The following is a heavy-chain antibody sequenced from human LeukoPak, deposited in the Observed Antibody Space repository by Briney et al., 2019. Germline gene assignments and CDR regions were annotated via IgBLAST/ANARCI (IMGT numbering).Heavy chain of an antibody. Sequence: GGSLRLSCAASGFTFSSYAMSWVRQAPGKGLEWVSAISGSGGSTYYADSVKGRFTISRDNSKNTLYLQMNRLRAEDTAVYYCAKITEWLGKRLLDYWGQGTLVTVSS. CDR3: AKITEWLGKRLLDY. D-gene: IGHD6-19*01. V-gene: IGHV3-23*01. CDR1: GFTFSSYA. CDR2: ISGSGGST. J-gene: IGHJ4*02.